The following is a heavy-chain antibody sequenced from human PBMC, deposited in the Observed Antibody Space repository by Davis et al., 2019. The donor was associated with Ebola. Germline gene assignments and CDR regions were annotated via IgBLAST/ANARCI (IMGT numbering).Heavy chain of an antibody. Sequence: TFSSYAMSWIRQPPGKGLEWIGSIYYRWSAYYNPSLKSRLTISVDTSRNQFSLKLTSVTAADTAVYYCARHLQHYDWGSRRYVPLYYFDYWGQGTLVTVSS. J-gene: IGHJ4*02. CDR2: IYYRWSA. D-gene: IGHD3-16*02. CDR3: ARHLQHYDWGSRRYVPLYYFDY. CDR1: TFSSYA. V-gene: IGHV4-39*01.